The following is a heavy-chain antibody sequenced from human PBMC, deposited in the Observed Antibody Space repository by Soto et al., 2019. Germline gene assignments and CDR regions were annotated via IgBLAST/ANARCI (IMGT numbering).Heavy chain of an antibody. CDR3: AKAATPVDFYYGMDV. CDR2: IYSSGTT. Sequence: SETLSLTCTVSGGSISSYHWNWIRQPGGKGLEWIGCIYSSGTTKYNPSLKSRVTMSVDTSKKQFSLKVSSVTAADTAVYYCAKAATPVDFYYGMDVWGQGNKVTVSS. J-gene: IGHJ6*02. V-gene: IGHV4-4*07. CDR1: GGSISSYH.